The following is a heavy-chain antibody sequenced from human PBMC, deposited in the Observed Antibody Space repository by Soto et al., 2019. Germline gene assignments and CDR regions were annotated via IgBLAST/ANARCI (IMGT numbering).Heavy chain of an antibody. V-gene: IGHV5-51*01. CDR3: ARVPDSSLGTMDV. CDR2: MFPGDSDT. J-gene: IGHJ6*02. D-gene: IGHD6-19*01. Sequence: GESLKISCNGSGYSFTTYCIGLVLQLPGQGLEWMGVMFPGDSDTRYSPSFQCQVTMSADPSTNTAYLEWSSLKAADSAMYYCARVPDSSLGTMDVWGQGTTVTVSS. CDR1: GYSFTTYC.